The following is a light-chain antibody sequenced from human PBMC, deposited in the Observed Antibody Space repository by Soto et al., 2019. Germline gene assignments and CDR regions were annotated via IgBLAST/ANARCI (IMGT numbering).Light chain of an antibody. V-gene: IGKV1-5*01. J-gene: IGKJ4*01. Sequence: DIQMTQSPSTLSASVGDRVTITCRASQSISSWLAWYQQKPGKAPKLLIYDASSLESGVPSRFSGSGSGTEFTLTISSLQPDDFGTYYCQQYNSPPLTFGGGTKVEIK. CDR1: QSISSW. CDR2: DAS. CDR3: QQYNSPPLT.